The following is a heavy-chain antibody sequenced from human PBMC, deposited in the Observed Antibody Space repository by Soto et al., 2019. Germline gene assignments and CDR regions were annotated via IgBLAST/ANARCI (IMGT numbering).Heavy chain of an antibody. Sequence: ETLSLTCTVSGCSISSYYWSWIRQPPGKGLEWVSYFSSSSSTIYYADSVKGRFTISRDNAKNSLYLQMNSLRDEDTAVYYCAREGYPFDYWGQGTLVTVS. CDR3: AREGYPFDY. V-gene: IGHV3-48*02. D-gene: IGHD5-12*01. CDR1: GCSISSYY. J-gene: IGHJ4*02. CDR2: FSSSSSTI.